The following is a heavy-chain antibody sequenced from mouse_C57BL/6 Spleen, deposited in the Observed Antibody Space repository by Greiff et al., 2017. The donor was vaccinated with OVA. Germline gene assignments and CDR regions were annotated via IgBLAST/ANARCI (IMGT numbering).Heavy chain of an antibody. D-gene: IGHD1-1*02. CDR2: IAPETGGT. J-gene: IGHJ2*01. CDR1: GYTFTDYE. Sequence: VQLQQSGAELVRPGASVTLSCKASGYTFTDYEMHWVKQTPVPGLEWIGAIAPETGGTAYNQKFKGKAILTADKSSSTAYMELRSLTSEDSAVYYCTRRWEGYFDYWGQGTTLTVSS. CDR3: TRRWEGYFDY. V-gene: IGHV1-15*01.